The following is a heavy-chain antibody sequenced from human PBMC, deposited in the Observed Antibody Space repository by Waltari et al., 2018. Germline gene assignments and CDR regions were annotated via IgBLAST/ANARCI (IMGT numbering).Heavy chain of an antibody. CDR3: ARALGGSRGNFDY. CDR1: GFTFSDFY. V-gene: IGHV3-11*04. J-gene: IGHJ4*02. D-gene: IGHD1-26*01. CDR2: ISSSGSSI. Sequence: QVQLVESGGDLVKPGGSLRLSCAASGFTFSDFYMSWIRQAPGKGLEWVSYISSSGSSIYYADSVKCRCTISRDNAKNSLYLQMSSLRAEDTAVYYCARALGGSRGNFDYWGQGTLVTVSS.